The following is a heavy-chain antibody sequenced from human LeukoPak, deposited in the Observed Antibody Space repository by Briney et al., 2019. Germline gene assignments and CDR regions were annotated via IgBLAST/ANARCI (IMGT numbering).Heavy chain of an antibody. V-gene: IGHV3-30-3*01. CDR2: ISYDGDIK. J-gene: IGHJ4*02. CDR3: ARRPLYDFWSGYYFDY. D-gene: IGHD3-3*01. Sequence: GGSLRLSCAASGFSFSSYAMHWVRQAPGKGLEWVAIISYDGDIKYYADSVKGRFTISRDNSKNTLYLQMNSLRAEDTAVYYCARRPLYDFWSGYYFDYWGQGTLVTVSS. CDR1: GFSFSSYA.